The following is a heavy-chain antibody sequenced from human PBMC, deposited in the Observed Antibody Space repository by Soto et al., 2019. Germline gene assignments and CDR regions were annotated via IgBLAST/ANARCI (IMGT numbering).Heavy chain of an antibody. CDR1: GGSIGSSSCY. Sequence: SETPSLTCTVSGGSIGSSSCYWVWIRQPPGKGLEWIGSIYYSGSTYYNPSLKSRVTISVDTSKNQFSLKLSSVTAADTAVYYCASLDYYGSGIYKPSDYWGQGTLVTVSS. CDR2: IYYSGST. CDR3: ASLDYYGSGIYKPSDY. J-gene: IGHJ4*02. D-gene: IGHD3-10*01. V-gene: IGHV4-39*01.